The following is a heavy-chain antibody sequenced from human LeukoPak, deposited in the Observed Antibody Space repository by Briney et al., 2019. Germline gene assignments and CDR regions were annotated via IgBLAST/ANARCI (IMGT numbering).Heavy chain of an antibody. D-gene: IGHD5-24*01. CDR2: MNPNSGNT. Sequence: ASVKVSCKASGYTFNNYDINWVRQAPGQGLEWMGWMNPNSGNTGYAQKFQGRFTLTRETFISTAYMELSSLRSNDTAVYYCVRAMAPLDTFNYQYAMDVWGQGTMVTVSS. CDR3: VRAMAPLDTFNYQYAMDV. J-gene: IGHJ6*02. V-gene: IGHV1-8*01. CDR1: GYTFNNYD.